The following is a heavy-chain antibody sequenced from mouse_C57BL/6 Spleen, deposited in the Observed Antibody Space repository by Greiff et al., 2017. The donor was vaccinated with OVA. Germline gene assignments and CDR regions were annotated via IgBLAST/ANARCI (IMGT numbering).Heavy chain of an antibody. D-gene: IGHD2-5*01. J-gene: IGHJ2*01. Sequence: VQLQQSGPELVKPGASVKISCKASGYAFSSSWMNWVKQRPGKGLEWIGRIYPGDGDTNYNGKFKGKATLTADKSSSTAYMQLSSLTSEDSAVYFCARSGYSNYLLDDWGQGTTLTVSS. CDR1: GYAFSSSW. V-gene: IGHV1-82*01. CDR2: IYPGDGDT. CDR3: ARSGYSNYLLDD.